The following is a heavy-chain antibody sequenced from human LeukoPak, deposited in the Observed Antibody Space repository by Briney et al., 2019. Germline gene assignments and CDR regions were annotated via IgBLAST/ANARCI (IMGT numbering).Heavy chain of an antibody. D-gene: IGHD2-15*01. CDR1: GGSISSSNW. CDR2: IYHSGST. J-gene: IGHJ4*02. CDR3: ARVSGYCSGGSCYPFDY. V-gene: IGHV4-4*02. Sequence: PSETLSLTCAVSGGSISSSNWWSWVRQPPGKGLEWIGEIYHSGSTNYNPSLKSRVTISVDKSKNQFSLKLSSVTAADTAVYHCARVSGYCSGGSCYPFDYWGQGTLVTVSS.